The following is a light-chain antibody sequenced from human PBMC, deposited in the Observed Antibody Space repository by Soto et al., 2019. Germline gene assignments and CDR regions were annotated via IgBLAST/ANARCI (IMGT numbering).Light chain of an antibody. CDR3: SSFASTASLL. CDR2: EVR. CDR1: NTDIGGYSY. J-gene: IGLJ2*01. V-gene: IGLV2-14*01. Sequence: QSVLTQPASVSGSPGQAITISCTGTNTDIGGYSYVYWYQQHPCKAPKLLIYEVRHRPSGVSNRFSGSTFGNTASLTISGLQAEDGADYYCSSFASTASLLFGGGTKLTVL.